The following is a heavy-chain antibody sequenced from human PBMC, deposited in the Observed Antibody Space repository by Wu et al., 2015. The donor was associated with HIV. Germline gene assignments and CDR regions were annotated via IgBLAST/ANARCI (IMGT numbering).Heavy chain of an antibody. CDR1: GYNFRGYY. V-gene: IGHV1-2*06. CDR3: ASAYSTGWYSDY. Sequence: QVQLVQSGAEVKKPGASLKVSCKASGYNFRGYYIHWVRQAPGQGLEWMGRINPNDGGTHYAQKFQGRVTMTRDTSISTAYMELSRLKSDDTAVYYCASAYSTGWYSDYWGQGTLVTVSS. CDR2: INPNDGGT. D-gene: IGHD6-19*01. J-gene: IGHJ4*01.